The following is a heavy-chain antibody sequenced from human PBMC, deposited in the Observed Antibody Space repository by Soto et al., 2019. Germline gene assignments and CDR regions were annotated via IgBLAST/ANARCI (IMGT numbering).Heavy chain of an antibody. V-gene: IGHV1-8*01. J-gene: IGHJ3*02. CDR1: GYTFTSYD. D-gene: IGHD1-20*01. CDR3: ARDRPGIKTYEAFDI. Sequence: ASVKVSCKASGYTFTSYDVNWVRQATGQGPEWMGWMSPNTGTIVYAQKFQGRVTMTRNTSTSTAYMTLSSLRSEDTAVYYCARDRPGIKTYEAFDIWGQGTTVTVSS. CDR2: MSPNTGTI.